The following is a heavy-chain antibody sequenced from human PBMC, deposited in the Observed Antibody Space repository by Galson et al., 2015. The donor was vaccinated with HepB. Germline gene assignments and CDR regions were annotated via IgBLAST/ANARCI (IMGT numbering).Heavy chain of an antibody. V-gene: IGHV4-31*03. Sequence: TMSLTCTVSGGSISSGGYYWSWIRQHPGKGLEWIGCVYYSGSTYDNPSLKSRVTISVDRSKNQFSLKLSSVTAADTAVYYCARGPHYDRFRGSWFDPWGQGTLVTVSS. CDR3: ARGPHYDRFRGSWFDP. J-gene: IGHJ5*02. CDR1: GGSISSGGYY. D-gene: IGHD3-22*01. CDR2: VYYSGST.